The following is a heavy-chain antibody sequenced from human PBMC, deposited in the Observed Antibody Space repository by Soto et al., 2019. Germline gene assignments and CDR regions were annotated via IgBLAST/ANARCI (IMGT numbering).Heavy chain of an antibody. CDR3: AKVLGDFWSGYYLGPCYFDY. V-gene: IGHV3-23*01. CDR1: GFTFSSYA. J-gene: IGHJ4*02. D-gene: IGHD3-3*01. CDR2: ISGSGGST. Sequence: GGSLRLSCAASGFTFSSYAMSWVRQAPGKGLEWVSAISGSGGSTYYADSVKGRFTISRDNSKNTLYLQMNSLRAEDTAVYYCAKVLGDFWSGYYLGPCYFDYWGQGTLVTVSS.